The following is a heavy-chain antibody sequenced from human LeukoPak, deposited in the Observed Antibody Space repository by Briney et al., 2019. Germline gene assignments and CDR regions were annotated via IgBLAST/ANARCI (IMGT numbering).Heavy chain of an antibody. Sequence: GASVKVSCKASGYTFTGYYMHWVRQAPGQGLEWMGWINPNSGGTNYAQKFQGRVTMTRDTSISTAYMELSRLRSDDTAVYYCARDFRAAMVSDWFGPWGQGTLVTVSS. CDR2: INPNSGGT. V-gene: IGHV1-2*02. CDR3: ARDFRAAMVSDWFGP. D-gene: IGHD5-18*01. J-gene: IGHJ5*02. CDR1: GYTFTGYY.